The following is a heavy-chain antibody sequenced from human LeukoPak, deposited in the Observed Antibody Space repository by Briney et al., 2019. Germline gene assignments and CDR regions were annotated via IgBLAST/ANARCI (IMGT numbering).Heavy chain of an antibody. J-gene: IGHJ4*01. CDR2: VSFDGTNT. V-gene: IGHV3-30*18. CDR1: GXTFSNYG. CDR3: AKDRIQLWPRNPPHEIDF. Sequence: PGGSLRLSCAASGXTFSNYGIHWVRQAPGKGLEWVAVVSFDGTNTYYADSLKGRFSVSRDNSKNTVYLQLNSLRPEDTAIYFCAKDRIQLWPRNPPHEIDFWGHGSLVAVSS. D-gene: IGHD1-1*01.